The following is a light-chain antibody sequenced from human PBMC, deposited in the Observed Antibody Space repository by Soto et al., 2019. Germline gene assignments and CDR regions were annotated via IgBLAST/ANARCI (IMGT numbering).Light chain of an antibody. CDR2: QDS. J-gene: IGLJ2*01. Sequence: SYELTQPPSVSVSQGQTASITCSGDKLGDKYACWYQQKPGQSPVLVIYQDSKRPSGIPERFSGSYSGNTATLTISGTQAMDEADYYCQAWDSSTVIFGGGTKLTVL. CDR1: KLGDKY. CDR3: QAWDSSTVI. V-gene: IGLV3-1*01.